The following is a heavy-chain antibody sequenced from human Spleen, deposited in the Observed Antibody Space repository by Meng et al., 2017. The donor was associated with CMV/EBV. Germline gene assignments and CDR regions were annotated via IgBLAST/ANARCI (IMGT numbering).Heavy chain of an antibody. V-gene: IGHV3-23*01. CDR2: ISGSGGST. J-gene: IGHJ4*02. Sequence: LSLTCAASGFTFSSYAMSWVRQAPGKGLEWVSAISGSGGSTYYADSVKGRFTISRDNSKNTLYLQMNSPRAEDTAVYYCAKNGGWEGYIDYWGQGTLVTVSS. CDR1: GFTFSSYA. CDR3: AKNGGWEGYIDY. D-gene: IGHD6-19*01.